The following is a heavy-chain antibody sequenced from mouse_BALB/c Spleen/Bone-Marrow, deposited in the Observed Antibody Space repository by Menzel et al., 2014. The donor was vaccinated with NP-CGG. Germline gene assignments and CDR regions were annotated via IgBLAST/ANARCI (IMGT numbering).Heavy chain of an antibody. CDR3: ARERGNYPFAY. J-gene: IGHJ3*01. D-gene: IGHD2-1*01. CDR2: INPSNGRT. V-gene: IGHV1S81*02. Sequence: QVQLQQPGAELVKPGASVKLSCKASGYTFTSYWMHWVKQRPGQGLEWIGEINPSNGRTNYNEKCKSKATLTVDKSSSTAYMQLSSLTSEDSAVYYCARERGNYPFAYWGQGTLVTVSA. CDR1: GYTFTSYW.